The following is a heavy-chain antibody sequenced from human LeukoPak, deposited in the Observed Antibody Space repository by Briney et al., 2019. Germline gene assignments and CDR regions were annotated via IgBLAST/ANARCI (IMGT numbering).Heavy chain of an antibody. V-gene: IGHV4-59*08. J-gene: IGHJ4*02. CDR2: IDYSGSN. D-gene: IGHD4-17*01. CDR3: ARKSYGDYPFDY. Sequence: PSETLSLTCTVSGAFISRSYWSWTRLQARRGLESIGYIDYSGSNNYNPSLKSRVTISVDTSKNQCSLRLSSVTAADTAVYYCARKSYGDYPFDYWGQGTLVTVSS. CDR1: GAFISRSY.